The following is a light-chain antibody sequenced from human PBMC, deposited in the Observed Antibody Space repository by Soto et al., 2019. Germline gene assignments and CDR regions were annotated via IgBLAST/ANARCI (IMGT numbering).Light chain of an antibody. V-gene: IGKV3-11*01. CDR1: QSVSSN. CDR2: GAS. J-gene: IGKJ1*01. CDR3: QQRSNWPPEWT. Sequence: EIVMTQSPATLSVSPGERVTLSCRASQSVSSNLAWYQQKVGQAPRLLIYGASTRATGIPARFSGSGSGTDFTLTISSLEPEDFAVYYCQQRSNWPPEWTFGQGTKVDIK.